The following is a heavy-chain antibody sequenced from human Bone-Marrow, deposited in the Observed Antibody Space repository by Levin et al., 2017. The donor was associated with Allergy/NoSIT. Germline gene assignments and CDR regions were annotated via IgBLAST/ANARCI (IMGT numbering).Heavy chain of an antibody. J-gene: IGHJ4*02. CDR3: AANTQY. D-gene: IGHD2/OR15-2a*01. CDR2: INPGGSIK. CDR1: GFIFTNYW. Sequence: GESLKISCAASGFIFTNYWIHWVRQAPGKGLVWVARINPGGSIKNYVDSVKGRFTISRDNAKNTVYLQMGSLRAEDTAVYYCAANTQYWGQGALVTVSS. V-gene: IGHV3-74*01.